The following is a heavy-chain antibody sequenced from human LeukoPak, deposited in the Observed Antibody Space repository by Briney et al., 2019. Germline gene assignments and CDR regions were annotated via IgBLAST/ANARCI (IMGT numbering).Heavy chain of an antibody. V-gene: IGHV3-30*03. CDR3: AFGGTAFDY. CDR1: GFTFSSYG. D-gene: IGHD3-10*01. J-gene: IGHJ4*02. CDR2: ISYDGSNK. Sequence: GGSLRLSCAASGFTFSSYGMHWVRQAPGKGLEWVAVISYDGSNKYYADSVKGRFTTSRDNSKNTLYLQMNSLRAEDTAVYYCAFGGTAFDYWGQGTLVTVSS.